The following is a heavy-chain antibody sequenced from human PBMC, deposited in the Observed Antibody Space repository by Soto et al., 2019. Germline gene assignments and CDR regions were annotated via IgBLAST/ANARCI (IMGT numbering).Heavy chain of an antibody. Sequence: PSETLSLTCTVSGGSISSYYWSWIRQPPGKGLEWIGYIYYSGSTNYNPSLKSRVTISVDTSKNQFSLKLSSVTAADTAVYYCARGGYFDWLPPYYYYGMDVWGQGTTVTVSS. CDR1: GGSISSYY. D-gene: IGHD3-9*01. V-gene: IGHV4-59*01. J-gene: IGHJ6*02. CDR3: ARGGYFDWLPPYYYYGMDV. CDR2: IYYSGST.